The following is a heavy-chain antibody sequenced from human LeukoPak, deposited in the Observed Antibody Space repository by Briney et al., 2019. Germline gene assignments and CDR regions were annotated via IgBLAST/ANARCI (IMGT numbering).Heavy chain of an antibody. Sequence: SETLSLTCTVSGGSISRYYWSWIRQPAGERLEWIGRIYTSGTTNYNPSLKSRVTMSVDTSKNQFSLKLSSVTAADTAVYYCARVGYGGPNWFDPWGQGTLVTVSS. CDR2: IYTSGTT. CDR3: ARVGYGGPNWFDP. V-gene: IGHV4-4*07. CDR1: GGSISRYY. D-gene: IGHD4-23*01. J-gene: IGHJ5*02.